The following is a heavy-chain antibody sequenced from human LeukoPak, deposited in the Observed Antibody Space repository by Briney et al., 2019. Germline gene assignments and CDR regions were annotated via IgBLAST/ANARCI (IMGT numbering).Heavy chain of an antibody. CDR2: IYTSGST. D-gene: IGHD1-26*01. CDR1: GGSISSGSYY. CDR3: ARRLVGATVVWFRTLDAFDI. V-gene: IGHV4-61*02. J-gene: IGHJ3*02. Sequence: PSETLSLTCTVSGGSISSGSYYWSWIRQPAGKGLEWIGRIYTSGSTNYNPSLKSRVTISVDTSKNQFSLKLSSVTAADTAVYYCARRLVGATVVWFRTLDAFDIWGQGTMVTVSS.